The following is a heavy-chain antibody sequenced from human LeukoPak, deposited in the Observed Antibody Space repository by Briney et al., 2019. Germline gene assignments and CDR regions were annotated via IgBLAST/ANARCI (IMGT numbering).Heavy chain of an antibody. CDR3: ARVTGSGYQLPTYYYGMDV. CDR2: IWYDGSNK. CDR1: GFTFSSYA. V-gene: IGHV3-33*08. J-gene: IGHJ6*02. D-gene: IGHD2-2*01. Sequence: GASLRLSCAASGFTFSSYAMSWVRQAPGKGLEWVAVIWYDGSNKYYADSVKGRFTISGDNSKNTLYLQMNSLRAEDTAVYYCARVTGSGYQLPTYYYGMDVWGQGTTVTVSS.